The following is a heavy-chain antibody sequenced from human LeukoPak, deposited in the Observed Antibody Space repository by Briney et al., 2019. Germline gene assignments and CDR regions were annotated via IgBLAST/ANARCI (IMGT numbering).Heavy chain of an antibody. D-gene: IGHD2-15*01. CDR2: ISYSSSTI. CDR3: ARVNRMVPGYCSGGTCPGDY. CDR1: GFTLSSYG. V-gene: IGHV3-48*01. J-gene: IGHJ4*02. Sequence: GGSLRLSCAASGFTLSSYGMNWVRQAPGKGLEWVSYISYSSSTIYYADSVKGRFTISRDNAKNSLYLQMNSLRAEDTAVYYCARVNRMVPGYCSGGTCPGDYWGQGTLVTVSS.